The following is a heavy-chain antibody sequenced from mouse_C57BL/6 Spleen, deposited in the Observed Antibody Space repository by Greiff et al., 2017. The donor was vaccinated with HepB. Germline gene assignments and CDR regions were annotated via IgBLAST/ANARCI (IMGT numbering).Heavy chain of an antibody. D-gene: IGHD1-1*01. J-gene: IGHJ3*01. V-gene: IGHV1-74*01. CDR1: GYTFTSYW. CDR2: IHPSDSDT. Sequence: QVHVKQSGAELVKPGASVKVSCKASGYTFTSYWMHWVKQRPGQGLEWIGRIHPSDSDTNYNQKFKGKATLTVDKSSSTAYMQLSSLTSEDSAVYYCAIAIYYYGSSPSWFAYWGQGTLVTVSA. CDR3: AIAIYYYGSSPSWFAY.